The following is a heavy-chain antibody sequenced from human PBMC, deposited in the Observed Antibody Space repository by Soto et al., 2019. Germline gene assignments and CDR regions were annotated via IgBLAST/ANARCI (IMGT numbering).Heavy chain of an antibody. J-gene: IGHJ3*02. CDR1: GYTFTGYY. V-gene: IGHV1-2*04. Sequence: ASVKVSCKASGYTFTGYYMHWVRQAPGQGLEWMGWINPNSGGTNYAQKFQGWVTMTRDTSISTAYMELSRLRSDDTAVYYCARVGYSSSWYAFDIWGQGTMVTVSS. CDR3: ARVGYSSSWYAFDI. D-gene: IGHD6-13*01. CDR2: INPNSGGT.